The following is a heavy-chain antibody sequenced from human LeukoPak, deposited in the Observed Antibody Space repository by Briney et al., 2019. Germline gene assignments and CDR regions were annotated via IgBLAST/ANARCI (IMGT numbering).Heavy chain of an antibody. Sequence: GGSLRLSCAASGFTFSGSAMHWVRQAPGKGLEWVGRIKSKSDGGTRDYAAPVKGRFTISRDDSKNTLFLQMNSLKTEDTAVYYCATDGRYDSSGYYDYYYGMDVWGQGTTVTVSS. V-gene: IGHV3-15*01. CDR3: ATDGRYDSSGYYDYYYGMDV. D-gene: IGHD3-22*01. CDR1: GFTFSGSA. CDR2: IKSKSDGGTR. J-gene: IGHJ6*02.